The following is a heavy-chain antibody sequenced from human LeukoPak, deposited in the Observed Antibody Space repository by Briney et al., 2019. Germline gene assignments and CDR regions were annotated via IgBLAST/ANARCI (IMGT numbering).Heavy chain of an antibody. CDR3: ARSYYYGSGSPWGYYYYGMDV. CDR2: INAGNGNT. J-gene: IGHJ6*04. V-gene: IGHV1-3*01. D-gene: IGHD3-10*01. Sequence: GASVKVSCTASGYTFTSYAMHWVRQAPGQRREWMGWINAGNGNTKYSQKFQGRVTITRDTSASTAYMELSSLRSEDTAVYYCARSYYYGSGSPWGYYYYGMDVWGKGTTVTVSS. CDR1: GYTFTSYA.